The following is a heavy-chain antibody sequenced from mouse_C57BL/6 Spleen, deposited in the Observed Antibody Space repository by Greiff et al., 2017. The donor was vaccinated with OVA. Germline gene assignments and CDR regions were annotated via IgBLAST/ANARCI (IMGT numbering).Heavy chain of an antibody. J-gene: IGHJ1*03. D-gene: IGHD1-1*01. CDR3: ARSDYYYGSSYPHWYFDV. V-gene: IGHV1-9*01. CDR2: ILPGSGST. CDR1: GYTFTGYW. Sequence: QVQLQQSGAELMKPGASVKLSCKATGYTFTGYWIEWVKQRPGHGLEWIGEILPGSGSTTYNEKFKGKATFTADTSSNTAYMQLSSLTTEDSAIYYCARSDYYYGSSYPHWYFDVWGTGTTVTVSS.